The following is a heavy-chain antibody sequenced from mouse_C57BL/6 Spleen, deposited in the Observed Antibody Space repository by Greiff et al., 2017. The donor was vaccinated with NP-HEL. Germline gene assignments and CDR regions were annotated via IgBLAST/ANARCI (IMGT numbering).Heavy chain of an antibody. J-gene: IGHJ1*03. CDR2: IHPNSGST. D-gene: IGHD2-5*01. CDR3: ARADYSNYDWYFDV. V-gene: IGHV1-64*01. Sequence: QVHVKQPGAELVKPGASVKLSCKASGYTFTSYWMHWVKQRPGQGLEWIGMIHPNSGSTNYNEKFKSKATLTVDKSSSTAYMQLSSLTSEDSAVYYRARADYSNYDWYFDVWGTGTTVTVSS. CDR1: GYTFTSYW.